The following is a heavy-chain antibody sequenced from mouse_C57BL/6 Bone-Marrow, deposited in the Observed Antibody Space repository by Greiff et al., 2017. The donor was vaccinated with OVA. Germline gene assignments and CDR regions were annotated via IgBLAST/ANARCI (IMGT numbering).Heavy chain of an antibody. D-gene: IGHD3-2*02. Sequence: VKLVESGPGLVQPSQSLSITCTVSGFSLTSYGVHWVRQSPGKGLEWLGVIWSGGSTDYNAAFISRLSISKDNSKSQVFFKMNSLQADDTAIYYCARKDSSGDAMDYWGQGTSVTVSS. CDR1: GFSLTSYG. V-gene: IGHV2-2*01. J-gene: IGHJ4*01. CDR2: IWSGGST. CDR3: ARKDSSGDAMDY.